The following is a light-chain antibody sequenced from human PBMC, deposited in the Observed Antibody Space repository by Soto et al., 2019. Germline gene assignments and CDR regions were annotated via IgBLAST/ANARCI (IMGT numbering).Light chain of an antibody. CDR1: QSIYSY. J-gene: IGKJ1*01. CDR3: QQYNTYPKT. Sequence: IQMTQSPATLSASVGDRVTITCRASQSIYSYVAWYQQKPGKAPKLLIYDASSLASGVPSRFSGSGSGTEFTLTISSLQPEDFATYYCQQYNTYPKTFGQGTKVDIK. V-gene: IGKV1-5*01. CDR2: DAS.